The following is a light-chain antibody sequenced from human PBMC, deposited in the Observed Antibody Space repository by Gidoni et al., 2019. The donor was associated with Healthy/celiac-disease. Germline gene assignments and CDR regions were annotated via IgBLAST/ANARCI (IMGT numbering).Light chain of an antibody. CDR1: QSVSSSY. CDR2: GAS. CDR3: QQYGSSPGT. J-gene: IGKJ1*01. Sequence: EIVLTQSPGTLSLSPGERATLSCRASQSVSSSYLAWYQQKPGQAPRLLIYGASSRATGIPDRFSGSGSGTDFTLIISRLEPEDFAVYYWQQYGSSPGTFGQGTKVEIK. V-gene: IGKV3-20*01.